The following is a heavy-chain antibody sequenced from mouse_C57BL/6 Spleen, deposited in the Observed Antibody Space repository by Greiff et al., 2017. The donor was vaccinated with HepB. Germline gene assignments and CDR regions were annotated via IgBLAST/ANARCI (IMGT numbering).Heavy chain of an antibody. CDR2: IRLKSDNYAT. Sequence: DVQLQESGGGLVQPGGSMKLSCVASGFTFSNYWMNWVRQSPEKGLEWVAQIRLKSDNYATHYAVSVKGRFTISRDDSKSSVYLQMNNLRAEDTGIDYCKIYYYGSSGYFDVWGTGTTVTVSS. CDR3: KIYYYGSSGYFDV. J-gene: IGHJ1*03. D-gene: IGHD1-1*01. V-gene: IGHV6-3*01. CDR1: GFTFSNYW.